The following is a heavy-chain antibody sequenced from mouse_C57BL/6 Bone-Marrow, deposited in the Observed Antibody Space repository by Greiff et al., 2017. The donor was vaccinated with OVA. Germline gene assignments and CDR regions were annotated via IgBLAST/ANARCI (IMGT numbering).Heavy chain of an antibody. CDR2: ISSGGSYT. V-gene: IGHV5-6*01. Sequence: EVQLQESGGDLVKPGGSLKLSCAASGFTFSSYGMSWVRQTPDKRLEWVATISSGGSYTYYPDSVKGRFTISRDNAKNTLYLQMSSLKSEDTAMYYCARRGLRRGYWYFDVWGTGTTVTVSS. D-gene: IGHD2-4*01. J-gene: IGHJ1*03. CDR3: ARRGLRRGYWYFDV. CDR1: GFTFSSYG.